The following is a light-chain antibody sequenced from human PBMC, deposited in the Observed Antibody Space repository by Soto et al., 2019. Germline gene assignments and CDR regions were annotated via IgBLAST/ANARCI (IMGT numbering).Light chain of an antibody. CDR3: QQYGSSPQVT. CDR2: GAS. Sequence: VVLTQSPGTLSLSPGERATLSCRASQSVSNNYLAWYQQKPGQAPRLLIYGASTRATGIPARFSGSGSGTDFTLTISRLEPEDFAVYYCQQYGSSPQVTFGGGTKVDTK. J-gene: IGKJ4*01. V-gene: IGKV3-20*01. CDR1: QSVSNNY.